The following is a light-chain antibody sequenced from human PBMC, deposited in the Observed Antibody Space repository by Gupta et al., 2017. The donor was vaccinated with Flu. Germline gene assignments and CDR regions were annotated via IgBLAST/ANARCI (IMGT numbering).Light chain of an antibody. J-gene: IGKJ1*01. CDR2: RAS. Sequence: ERVKTLSPATLSVSPGETATLSCSASQNIYTNLAWYQHKPGQAPKLLIYRASTRATGVPARFSGSGSGTEFTLTISSLQSEDFAVYHCLQYNNWPKTFGQGTKVEIK. V-gene: IGKV3-15*01. CDR1: QNIYTN. CDR3: LQYNNWPKT.